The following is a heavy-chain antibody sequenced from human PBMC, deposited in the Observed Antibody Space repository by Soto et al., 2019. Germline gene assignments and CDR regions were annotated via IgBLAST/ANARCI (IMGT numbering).Heavy chain of an antibody. D-gene: IGHD1-1*01. V-gene: IGHV3-23*01. Sequence: QPGGSLRLSCAASGFTFSSYAMGWVRQAPGKGLEWVSSISGIGHSTYYADSVKGRFTISRDNSKSTLHLQMNSLRAEDTAVYYCAKRIMSTIGHFDSWGQGTLVTVS. CDR2: ISGIGHST. J-gene: IGHJ4*02. CDR1: GFTFSSYA. CDR3: AKRIMSTIGHFDS.